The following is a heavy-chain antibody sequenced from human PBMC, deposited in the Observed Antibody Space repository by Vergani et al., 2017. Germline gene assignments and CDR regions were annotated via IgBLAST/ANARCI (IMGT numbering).Heavy chain of an antibody. CDR2: MDYSGST. J-gene: IGHJ4*02. V-gene: IGHV4-39*01. CDR3: ASKRGACRAAYCHSYDF. Sequence: QVQLQESGPGLVKPSETLSLTCTVSGDSVISTDYHWGWIRQPPGKGLEGIGSMDYSGSTSYNPSLESRISISFETPKNQFSPRLTSVTAADTAVYYCASKRGACRAAYCHSYDFWGPGTLVGVSS. D-gene: IGHD2-15*01. CDR1: GDSVISTDYH.